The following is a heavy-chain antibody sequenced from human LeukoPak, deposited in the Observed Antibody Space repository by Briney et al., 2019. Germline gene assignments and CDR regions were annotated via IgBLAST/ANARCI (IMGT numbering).Heavy chain of an antibody. Sequence: GASVKVSCKASGGTFSSYAISWVRQAPGQGLEWMGGIIPIFGTANYAQKFQGRVTITADESTSTAYMELSSLRSEDTAVYYCARRPNYYDPHFDYWGQGTLVTVSS. D-gene: IGHD3-22*01. V-gene: IGHV1-69*13. CDR3: ARRPNYYDPHFDY. CDR1: GGTFSSYA. CDR2: IIPIFGTA. J-gene: IGHJ4*02.